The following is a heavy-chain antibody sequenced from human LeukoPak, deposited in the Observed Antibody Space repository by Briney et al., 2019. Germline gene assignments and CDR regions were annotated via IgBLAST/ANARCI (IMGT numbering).Heavy chain of an antibody. D-gene: IGHD2-2*03. Sequence: GGSLRLSCAASRFTFSSYSMNWVRQAPGKGLEWVSYISSSSSYIYYADSVKGRFTISRDNARNSLFLQMNSLRAEDTAVYYCARGRFSYDNTGYSSFYYWGQGTLVTVSS. CDR3: ARGRFSYDNTGYSSFYY. J-gene: IGHJ4*02. CDR2: ISSSSSYI. V-gene: IGHV3-21*05. CDR1: RFTFSSYS.